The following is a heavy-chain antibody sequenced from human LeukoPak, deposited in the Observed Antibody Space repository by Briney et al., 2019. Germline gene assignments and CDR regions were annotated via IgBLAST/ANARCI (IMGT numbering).Heavy chain of an antibody. Sequence: APVKVSCKASGYTFTSYGISWVRQAPGQGLEWMGWISAYNGNTNYALNLQGRVTMTTDTSTSTAYMELRSLRSDDTAMYYCARGYYYDSSGYYYDYFDYWGQGTLVTVSS. CDR3: ARGYYYDSSGYYYDYFDY. CDR1: GYTFTSYG. D-gene: IGHD3-22*01. V-gene: IGHV1-18*01. J-gene: IGHJ4*02. CDR2: ISAYNGNT.